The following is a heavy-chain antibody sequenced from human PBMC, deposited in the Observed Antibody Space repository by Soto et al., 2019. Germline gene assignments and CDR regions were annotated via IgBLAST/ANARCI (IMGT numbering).Heavy chain of an antibody. CDR3: AKDSTHNYYYYYMDV. V-gene: IGHV3-30*18. J-gene: IGHJ6*03. D-gene: IGHD2-2*01. Sequence: QVQLVESGGGVVQPGRSLRLSCAASGFTFSSYGMHWVRQAPGKGLEWVAVISYDGSNKYYADSVKGRFTISRDNSKNTLYLQMNSLRAEDTAVYYCAKDSTHNYYYYYMDVWGKGTTVTVSS. CDR2: ISYDGSNK. CDR1: GFTFSSYG.